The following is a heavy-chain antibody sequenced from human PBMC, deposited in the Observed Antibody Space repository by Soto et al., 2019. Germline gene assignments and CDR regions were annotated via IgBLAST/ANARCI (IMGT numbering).Heavy chain of an antibody. J-gene: IGHJ4*02. Sequence: GGSLRLSCAASGFPFSSYSMNWVRQAPGKGLEWVSYISSSSSTIYYADSVKGRFTISRDNAKNSLYLQMNSLRAEDTAVYYCARDDGSEDFDYWGQGTLVTVSS. CDR2: ISSSSSTI. V-gene: IGHV3-48*01. CDR1: GFPFSSYS. D-gene: IGHD3-10*01. CDR3: ARDDGSEDFDY.